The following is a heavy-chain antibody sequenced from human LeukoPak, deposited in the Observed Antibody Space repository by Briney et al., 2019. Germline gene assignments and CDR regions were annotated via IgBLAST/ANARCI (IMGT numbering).Heavy chain of an antibody. V-gene: IGHV1-8*01. CDR3: ARDYGGSSGWFDP. J-gene: IGHJ5*02. CDR2: MSPYSGNT. Sequence: GASVKVSCKASGYTSTTFDINWVRQASGQGLEWVGWMSPYSGNTGYAQKFQGRVTMTRNTSISTAYMELSSLISDDTAVYYCARDYGGSSGWFDPWGQGTLVTVSS. CDR1: GYTSTTFD. D-gene: IGHD4-23*01.